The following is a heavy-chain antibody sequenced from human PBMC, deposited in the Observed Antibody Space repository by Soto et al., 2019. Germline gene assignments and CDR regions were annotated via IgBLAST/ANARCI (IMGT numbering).Heavy chain of an antibody. CDR3: ARDRDGYSYGYGWFDP. CDR2: IYHSGST. CDR1: GGSISSGGYS. V-gene: IGHV4-30-2*01. Sequence: SETLSLTCAVSGGSISSGGYSWSWIRQPPGKGLEWIGYIYHSGSTYYNPSLKSRVTISVDRSKNQFSLKLSSVTAADTAVYYCARDRDGYSYGYGWFDPWGQGTLVTVSS. D-gene: IGHD5-18*01. J-gene: IGHJ5*02.